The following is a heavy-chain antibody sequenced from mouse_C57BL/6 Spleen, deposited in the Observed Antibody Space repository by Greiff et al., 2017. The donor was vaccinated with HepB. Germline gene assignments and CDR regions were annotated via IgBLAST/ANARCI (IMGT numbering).Heavy chain of an antibody. CDR2: IYPGSGNT. J-gene: IGHJ4*01. CDR1: GYTFTDYY. Sequence: QVQLKQSGAELVRPGASVKLSCKASGYTFTDYYINWVKQRPGQGLEWIARIYPGSGNTYYNEKFKGKATLTAEKSSSTAYMQLSSLTSEDSAVYFCARSLLLRGAMDYWGQGTSVTVSS. CDR3: ARSLLLRGAMDY. V-gene: IGHV1-76*01. D-gene: IGHD1-1*01.